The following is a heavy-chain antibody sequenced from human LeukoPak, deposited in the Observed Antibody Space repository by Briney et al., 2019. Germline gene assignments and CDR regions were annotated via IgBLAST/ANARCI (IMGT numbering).Heavy chain of an antibody. D-gene: IGHD3-10*01. J-gene: IGHJ4*02. Sequence: GRPLRLSCAASGFTFSSYWMHWVRQAPGKGLVWVSRINSDGSSTSYADSVKGRFTISRDNAKNTLYLQMNSLRAEDTAVYYCARDSDITMVRGVIDYWGQGTLVTVSS. CDR1: GFTFSSYW. V-gene: IGHV3-74*01. CDR2: INSDGSST. CDR3: ARDSDITMVRGVIDY.